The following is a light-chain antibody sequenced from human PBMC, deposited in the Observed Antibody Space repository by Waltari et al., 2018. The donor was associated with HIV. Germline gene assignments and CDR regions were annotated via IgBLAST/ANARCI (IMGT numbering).Light chain of an antibody. V-gene: IGLV3-21*04. J-gene: IGLJ1*01. CDR1: NIGSKS. CDR3: QVWDSSSDAYV. Sequence: SYVLAQPPSVSVAPGKTARITCGGHNIGSKSVHWYQRTPGQAPVVVIYYDSDRPSGIPWRFSGSNSGNTATLTISSVECGDEADYYCQVWDSSSDAYVFGTGTKVTVL. CDR2: YDS.